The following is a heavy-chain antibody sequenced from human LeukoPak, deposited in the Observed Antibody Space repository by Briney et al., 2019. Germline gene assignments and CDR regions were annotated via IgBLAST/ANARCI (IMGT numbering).Heavy chain of an antibody. Sequence: QTLSLTCALSGDTFSSNRAAWNWITRSPSGGLEGLGRTYYRSKWYNYYAVSVKSRITINPDTSKNQFSLKLSSVTASDTAVYYCARLIVATTIYFDYWGQGTLVTVSS. J-gene: IGHJ4*02. CDR1: GDTFSSNRAA. CDR2: TYYRSKWYN. V-gene: IGHV6-1*01. CDR3: ARLIVATTIYFDY. D-gene: IGHD5-12*01.